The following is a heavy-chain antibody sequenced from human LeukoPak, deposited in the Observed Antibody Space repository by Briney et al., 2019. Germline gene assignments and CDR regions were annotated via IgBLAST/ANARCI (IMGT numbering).Heavy chain of an antibody. V-gene: IGHV3-23*01. Sequence: GGSLRLSCAASGVTFSSYGMHWVRQAPGKGLEWVSAISGSGGSTYYADSVKGRFTISRDNSKNTLYLQMNSLRAEDTAVYYCARVRVSDDYWGQGTLVTVSS. CDR1: GVTFSSYG. CDR2: ISGSGGST. J-gene: IGHJ4*02. CDR3: ARVRVSDDY. D-gene: IGHD6-13*01.